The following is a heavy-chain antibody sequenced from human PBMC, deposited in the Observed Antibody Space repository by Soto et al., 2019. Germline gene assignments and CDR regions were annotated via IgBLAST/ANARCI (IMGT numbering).Heavy chain of an antibody. CDR2: ISSSSSYI. Sequence: GGSLRLSCAASGFTFSSYSMNWVRQAPGKGLEWVSSISSSSSYIYYADSVKGRFTISRDNAKNSLYLQMNSLRAEDTAVYYCARCSGGSCYSVANAFDIWGQGTMVTVSS. D-gene: IGHD2-15*01. CDR1: GFTFSSYS. CDR3: ARCSGGSCYSVANAFDI. V-gene: IGHV3-21*01. J-gene: IGHJ3*02.